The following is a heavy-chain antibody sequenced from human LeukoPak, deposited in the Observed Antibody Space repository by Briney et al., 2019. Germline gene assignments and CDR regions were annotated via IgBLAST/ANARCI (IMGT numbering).Heavy chain of an antibody. D-gene: IGHD2-21*02. CDR1: GFTFNTYG. CDR2: ISGRDTNT. CDR3: AKRSEYGGDSNYFDY. J-gene: IGHJ4*02. Sequence: GGSLRLSCSASGFTFNTYGMSWVRQAPGKGLESVSAISGRDTNTYYADSVKGRFTISRDNSKNTLFLQMNSVRDEDTATYYCAKRSEYGGDSNYFDYWGQGTPVTVSS. V-gene: IGHV3-23*01.